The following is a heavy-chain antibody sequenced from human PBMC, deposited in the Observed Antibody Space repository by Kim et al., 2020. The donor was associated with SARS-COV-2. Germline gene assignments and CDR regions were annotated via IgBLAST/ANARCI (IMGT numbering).Heavy chain of an antibody. V-gene: IGHV3-23*03. CDR3: GGSTSFQLVDAFDI. J-gene: IGHJ3*02. Sequence: GGSLRLSCAASGFTFSSYAMSWVRQAPGKGLEWVSVIYSGGSSTYYADSVKGRFTISRDNSKNTLYLQMNSLRAEDTAVYYCGGSTSFQLVDAFDIWGQGTMVTVSS. CDR1: GFTFSSYA. D-gene: IGHD2-2*01. CDR2: IYSGGSST.